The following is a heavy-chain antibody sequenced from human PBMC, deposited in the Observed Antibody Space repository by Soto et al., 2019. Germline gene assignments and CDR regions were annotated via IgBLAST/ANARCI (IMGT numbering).Heavy chain of an antibody. Sequence: EVQLLESGGGLVQPGGSLRLSCAASGFTFNNYAMTWVRQAPGKGLEWVSTISGSDDSTYYADSVKGRLTISRVNSKNALYLQMSSLRAEDTALYYCVKDWTGDTCPCMDVWGQGTTVTVSS. V-gene: IGHV3-23*01. J-gene: IGHJ6*01. CDR1: GFTFNNYA. CDR2: ISGSDDST. CDR3: VKDWTGDTCPCMDV. D-gene: IGHD2-8*02.